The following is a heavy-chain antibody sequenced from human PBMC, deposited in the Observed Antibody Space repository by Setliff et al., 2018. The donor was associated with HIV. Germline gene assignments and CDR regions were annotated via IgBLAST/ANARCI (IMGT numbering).Heavy chain of an antibody. Sequence: LRLSCAASGFTVSSNEMSWVRQAPGKGLEWVSSISSSSSYIYYADSVKGRVTISRDNAKNSLYLQMNSLRVEDTAVYYCARGYTGDFHWGQGTLVTVSS. CDR2: ISSSSSYI. D-gene: IGHD7-27*01. V-gene: IGHV3-21*06. CDR1: GFTVSSNE. J-gene: IGHJ4*02. CDR3: ARGYTGDFH.